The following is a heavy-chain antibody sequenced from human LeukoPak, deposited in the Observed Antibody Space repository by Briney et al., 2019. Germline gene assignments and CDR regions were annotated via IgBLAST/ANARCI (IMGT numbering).Heavy chain of an antibody. CDR1: GGSISSYY. D-gene: IGHD6-6*01. CDR2: IYYTGST. Sequence: SETLSLTCTISGGSISSYYWSWIRQPPGKGLEWIGYIYYTGSTNHNPSLKSRVTISVDTSKNQFSLKLSSVTAADTAVYYCARLREYSSSSRWFDPWGQGTLVTVSS. V-gene: IGHV4-59*01. CDR3: ARLREYSSSSRWFDP. J-gene: IGHJ5*02.